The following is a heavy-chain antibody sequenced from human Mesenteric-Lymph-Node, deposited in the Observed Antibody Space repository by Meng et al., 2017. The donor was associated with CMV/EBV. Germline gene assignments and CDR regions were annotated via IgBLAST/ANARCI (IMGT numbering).Heavy chain of an antibody. J-gene: IGHJ4*02. V-gene: IGHV3-33*01. D-gene: IGHD6-13*01. Sequence: GFTFSSYGMHWVRQAPGKGLEWVAGIWYDGSKKYYADSVKGRFTISRDNSKNTLYLQMNSLRAEDTAVYYCAREDQTYSSSWYSLDYWGQGTLVTVSS. CDR3: AREDQTYSSSWYSLDY. CDR1: GFTFSSYG. CDR2: IWYDGSKK.